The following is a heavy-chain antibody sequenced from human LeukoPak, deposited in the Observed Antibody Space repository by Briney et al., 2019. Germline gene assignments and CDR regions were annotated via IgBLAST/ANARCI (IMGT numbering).Heavy chain of an antibody. V-gene: IGHV6-1*01. CDR1: GDSVSSNSAA. CDR3: ARDRAPGGSSWSPLDY. D-gene: IGHD6-13*01. Sequence: SQTLSLTCAISGDSVSSNSAAWNWIRQSPSRGLEWLGRTYYRSKWYNDYAVSVKSRKTINPDTSKNQFSLQLNSVTPEDTAVYYCARDRAPGGSSWSPLDYWGQGTLVTVSS. CDR2: TYYRSKWYN. J-gene: IGHJ4*02.